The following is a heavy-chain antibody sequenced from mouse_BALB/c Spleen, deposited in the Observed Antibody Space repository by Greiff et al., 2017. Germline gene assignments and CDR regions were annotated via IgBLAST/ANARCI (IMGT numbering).Heavy chain of an antibody. Sequence: EVQVVESGAELVKPGASVKLSCTASGFNIKDTYMHWVKQRPEQGLEWIGRIDPANGNTKYDPKFQGKATITADTSSNTAYLQLSSLTSEDTAVYYCARRSYYFDYWGKGTTLTVSS. CDR1: GFNIKDTY. V-gene: IGHV14-3*02. D-gene: IGHD3-1*01. CDR2: IDPANGNT. J-gene: IGHJ2*01. CDR3: ARRSYYFDY.